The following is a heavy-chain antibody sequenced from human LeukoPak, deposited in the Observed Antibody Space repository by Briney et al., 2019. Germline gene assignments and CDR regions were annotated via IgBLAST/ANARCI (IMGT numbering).Heavy chain of an antibody. CDR1: GYSFTAYW. D-gene: IGHD2-21*01. CDR2: IYPGDSET. J-gene: IGHJ4*02. Sequence: GESLKISCKGSGYSFTAYWITWVRQMPGKGLEWMGIIYPGDSETRYSPSFQGQVTISADKSISTAYLQWSSLKASDTAMYYCARRIYPNANNYYFDFWGQGTLVTVSS. CDR3: ARRIYPNANNYYFDF. V-gene: IGHV5-51*01.